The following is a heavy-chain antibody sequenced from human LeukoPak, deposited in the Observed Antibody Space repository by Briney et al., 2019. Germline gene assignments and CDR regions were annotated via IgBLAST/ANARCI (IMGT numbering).Heavy chain of an antibody. D-gene: IGHD6-13*01. CDR1: GGTFSSYA. CDR3: ARDLHSALYNWFDP. J-gene: IGHJ5*02. Sequence: ASVKVSRKASGGTFSSYAISWVRQAPGQGLEWMGRIIPIFGTANYAQKFQGRVTITTDESTSTAYMELSSLRSEDTAVYYCARDLHSALYNWFDPWGQGTLVTVSS. CDR2: IIPIFGTA. V-gene: IGHV1-69*05.